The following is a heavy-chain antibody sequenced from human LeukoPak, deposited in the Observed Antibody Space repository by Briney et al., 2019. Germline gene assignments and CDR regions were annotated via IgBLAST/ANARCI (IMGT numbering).Heavy chain of an antibody. CDR1: GGSISSYY. D-gene: IGHD6-19*01. J-gene: IGHJ4*02. CDR3: ARASYSSGWLPFDY. V-gene: IGHV4-59*01. CDR2: TYYTGNT. Sequence: SETLSLTCTVSGGSISSYYWTWIRQPPGKGLEWIGYTYYTGNTNYNPSLKSRVTISVDTSKNQFSLKLSSVTAADTAVYYCARASYSSGWLPFDYWGQGTLVTVSS.